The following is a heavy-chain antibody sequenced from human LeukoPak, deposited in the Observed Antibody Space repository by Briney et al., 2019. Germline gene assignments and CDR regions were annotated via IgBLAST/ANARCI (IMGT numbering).Heavy chain of an antibody. CDR3: ARDKLGLGELSLYDQ. D-gene: IGHD3-16*02. Sequence: ASVKVSCKASGYTLTGYYMHWVRQAPGQGLEWMGWMNPNSGGTKYAQKFQGRVTMTRDTSISTAYMELSRLRSNDTAMYYCARDKLGLGELSLYDQWGQGTLVTVFS. CDR2: MNPNSGGT. CDR1: GYTLTGYY. V-gene: IGHV1-2*02. J-gene: IGHJ5*02.